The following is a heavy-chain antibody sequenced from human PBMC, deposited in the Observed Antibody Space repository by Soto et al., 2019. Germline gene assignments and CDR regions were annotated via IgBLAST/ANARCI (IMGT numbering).Heavy chain of an antibody. J-gene: IGHJ6*02. V-gene: IGHV1-69*01. CDR1: GGTFSSYA. D-gene: IGHD2-15*01. Sequence: QVQLVQSGAEVKKPGSSMKVSCKASGGTFSSYAISWVRQAPGQGLEWMGGIIPIFGTANYAQKFQGRVTITADESTSTAYMELSSLRSEDTAVYYCAREGSCSGGSCYSGYYYGMDVWGQGTTVTVSS. CDR3: AREGSCSGGSCYSGYYYGMDV. CDR2: IIPIFGTA.